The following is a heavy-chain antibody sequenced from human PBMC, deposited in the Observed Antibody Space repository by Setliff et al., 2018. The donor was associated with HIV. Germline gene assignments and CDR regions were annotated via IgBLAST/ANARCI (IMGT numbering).Heavy chain of an antibody. CDR3: ARQGNIVVVTSFDY. D-gene: IGHD2-21*02. Sequence: SETLSLTCTVSGGSISISNYYWGWVRQPPGKGLEWVGNVDYTGSTYYNPSLKSRVTISVDTSKNQFSLRLNSVTAADTAVYYCARQGNIVVVTSFDYWGQGTLVTVSS. CDR1: GGSISISNYY. V-gene: IGHV4-39*07. J-gene: IGHJ4*02. CDR2: VDYTGST.